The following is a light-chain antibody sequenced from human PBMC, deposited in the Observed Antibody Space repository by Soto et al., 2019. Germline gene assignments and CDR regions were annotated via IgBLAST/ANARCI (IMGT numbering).Light chain of an antibody. CDR2: LGS. J-gene: IGKJ3*01. CDR3: MQGIQTPPE. Sequence: DIVMTQSPLSLPVTPGEPASISCRSSQSLLHSNGYNYLDWYLQKPGQSPQLLIYLGSNRASGVPDRFSGSGSGTDFTLKISRVEAEDVGVYYCMQGIQTPPEFGPGTKVDIK. CDR1: QSLLHSNGYNY. V-gene: IGKV2-28*01.